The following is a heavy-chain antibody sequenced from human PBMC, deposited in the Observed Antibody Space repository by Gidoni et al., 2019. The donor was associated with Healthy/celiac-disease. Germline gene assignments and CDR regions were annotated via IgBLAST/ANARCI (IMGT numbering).Heavy chain of an antibody. CDR3: ARDGGTGVTSVAFDI. CDR2: IWYDGSNK. D-gene: IGHD2-8*02. V-gene: IGHV3-33*01. Sequence: QVQLVESGGGVVQPGRSLRLSCAASGFTFSSYGMHWVRQAPGKGLEWVAVIWYDGSNKYYADSVKGRFTISRDNSKNTLYLQMNSLRAEDTAVYYCARDGGTGVTSVAFDIWGQGTMVTVSS. J-gene: IGHJ3*02. CDR1: GFTFSSYG.